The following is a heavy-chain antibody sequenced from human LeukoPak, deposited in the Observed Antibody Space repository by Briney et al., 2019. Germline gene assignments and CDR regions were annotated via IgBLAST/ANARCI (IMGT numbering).Heavy chain of an antibody. CDR1: GFTFSSYT. V-gene: IGHV3-30*04. Sequence: GGSLRLSCAASGFTFSSYTMHWVRQAPGKGLEWVAVISYDGNIQYYTDSVKGRFTISRDNSRNTLYLQMNSLRADDTAVYCCARHISPWKYPDAFDIWGQGTMVTVSS. J-gene: IGHJ3*02. D-gene: IGHD1-7*01. CDR3: ARHISPWKYPDAFDI. CDR2: ISYDGNIQ.